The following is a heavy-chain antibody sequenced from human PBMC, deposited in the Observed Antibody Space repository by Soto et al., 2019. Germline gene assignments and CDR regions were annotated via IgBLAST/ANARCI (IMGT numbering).Heavy chain of an antibody. CDR1: GGSISSGGYY. Sequence: QVQLQESGPGLVKPSQTLSLTCTVAGGSISSGGYYWSWSRQHPGKGLVWIGYLYYSGRTYYNPSLTSRVTTSVDTVKNQFSLKLSSVTAADTDVYYCARTRACTDFDYWGQGTLVTVSS. D-gene: IGHD2-8*01. CDR3: ARTRACTDFDY. V-gene: IGHV4-31*03. CDR2: LYYSGRT. J-gene: IGHJ4*02.